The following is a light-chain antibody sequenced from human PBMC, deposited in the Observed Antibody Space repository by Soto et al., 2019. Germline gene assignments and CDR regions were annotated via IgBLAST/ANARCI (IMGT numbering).Light chain of an antibody. CDR3: QYSHTVGT. CDR2: GAS. CDR1: QTIATF. Sequence: DIQMTQYPSSLSASVGDRVTITCRASQTIATFLNWYQQKPGKATKLLIYGASTLQSGVPSRFSGSGSGADFTLIISSVQPEDSATYCCQYSHTVGTFGQGTRLDI. V-gene: IGKV1-39*01. J-gene: IGKJ5*01.